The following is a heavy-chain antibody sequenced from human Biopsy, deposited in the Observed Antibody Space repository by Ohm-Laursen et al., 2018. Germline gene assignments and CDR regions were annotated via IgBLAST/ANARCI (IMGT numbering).Heavy chain of an antibody. J-gene: IGHJ4*02. CDR2: ISVYNGNT. V-gene: IGHV1-18*01. Sequence: VASVKVSCKASGYTFGNYGISWVRQAPGQGLERMGWISVYNGNTDYPHKFQGRVILTTDTSTSTAYMELRSLTSDDTAIYYCARDVVGRGASFFDFWGQGTSVTVSS. CDR3: ARDVVGRGASFFDF. D-gene: IGHD1-26*01. CDR1: GYTFGNYG.